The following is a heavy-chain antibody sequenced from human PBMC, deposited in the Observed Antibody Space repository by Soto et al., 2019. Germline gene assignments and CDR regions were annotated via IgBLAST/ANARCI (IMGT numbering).Heavy chain of an antibody. Sequence: QVQLVESGGGVVQPGRSLRLSCAASGFTFSSYGMHWVRQAPGKGLEWVAVIWYDGSNKYYADSVKGRFTISRDNSKNTLYLQMNSLRAEDTAVYYCARERGDYGDYVLHFQHWGQGTLVTVSS. CDR1: GFTFSSYG. D-gene: IGHD4-17*01. CDR2: IWYDGSNK. J-gene: IGHJ1*01. CDR3: ARERGDYGDYVLHFQH. V-gene: IGHV3-33*01.